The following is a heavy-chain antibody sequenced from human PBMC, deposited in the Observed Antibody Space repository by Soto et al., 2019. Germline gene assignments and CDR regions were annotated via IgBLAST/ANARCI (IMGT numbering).Heavy chain of an antibody. J-gene: IGHJ4*02. D-gene: IGHD3-22*01. CDR3: ARFKYYYDSSGYYYFDY. CDR1: GGTFSSYA. Sequence: AVKVSCKASGGTFSSYAISWVRQAPGQGLEWMGGIIPIFGTANYAQKFQGRVTITADESTSTAYMELSSLRSEDTAVYYCARFKYYYDSSGYYYFDYWGQGTLVTVSS. V-gene: IGHV1-69*13. CDR2: IIPIFGTA.